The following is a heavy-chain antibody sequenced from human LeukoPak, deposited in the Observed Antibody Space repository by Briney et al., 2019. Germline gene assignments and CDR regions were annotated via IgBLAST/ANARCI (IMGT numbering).Heavy chain of an antibody. CDR3: ARDGSSWSNWLDP. V-gene: IGHV3-74*01. D-gene: IGHD6-13*01. J-gene: IGHJ5*02. CDR1: GFTFSSYW. Sequence: GGSPRLSCAASGFTFSSYWMHWVRQAPGKGLVWVSHINYDGTTTTYAESVKGRFTISRDNAKNTLYLQMNSLRAEDTAVYYCARDGSSWSNWLDPWGQGTLVTVSS. CDR2: INYDGTTT.